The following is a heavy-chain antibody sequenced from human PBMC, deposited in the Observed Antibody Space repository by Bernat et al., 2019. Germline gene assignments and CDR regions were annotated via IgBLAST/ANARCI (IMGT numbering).Heavy chain of an antibody. V-gene: IGHV3-30*04. CDR3: AKAVYTHCRDGYKCTWRGAVDI. J-gene: IGHJ3*02. CDR2: ISYDGSNQ. Sequence: QVQLVESGGGVGPPGRSLRLPCAASGFTFSSYALHWVRQAPGKGLEWVAVISYDGSNQYYADSVKGRFTISRDNSKNTLYLQMNSLRAEDTAVYYCAKAVYTHCRDGYKCTWRGAVDIWGQGTMVTVSS. CDR1: GFTFSSYA. D-gene: IGHD5-24*01.